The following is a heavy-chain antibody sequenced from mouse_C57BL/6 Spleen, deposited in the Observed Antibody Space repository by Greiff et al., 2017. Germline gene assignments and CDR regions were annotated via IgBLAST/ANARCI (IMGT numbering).Heavy chain of an antibody. D-gene: IGHD2-4*01. J-gene: IGHJ4*01. CDR3: AKNRITYYAMDD. Sequence: QVQLKESGPGLVQPSQSLSITCTVSGFSLTSYGVHWVRQSPGKGLEWLGVIWRGGSTDYNAAFMSRLSITKDNSKSQVFFKMNSLQAYDTAIYYCAKNRITYYAMDDWGQGTSVTVSS. CDR1: GFSLTSYG. V-gene: IGHV2-5*01. CDR2: IWRGGST.